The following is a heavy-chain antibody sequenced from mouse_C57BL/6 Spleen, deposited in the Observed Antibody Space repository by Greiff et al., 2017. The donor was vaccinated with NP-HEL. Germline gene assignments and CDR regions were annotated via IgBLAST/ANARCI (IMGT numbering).Heavy chain of an antibody. V-gene: IGHV1-55*01. CDR2: IYPGSGST. CDR3: ARGYSNYDAMDD. J-gene: IGHJ4*01. D-gene: IGHD2-5*01. Sequence: QVQLQQPGAELVKPGASVKMSCKASGYTFTSYWITWVKQRPGQGLEWIGEIYPGSGSTNYNEKFKSKATLTVDTSSSTAYLQLSSLTSEDSAVYYCARGYSNYDAMDDWGQGTSVTVSS. CDR1: GYTFTSYW.